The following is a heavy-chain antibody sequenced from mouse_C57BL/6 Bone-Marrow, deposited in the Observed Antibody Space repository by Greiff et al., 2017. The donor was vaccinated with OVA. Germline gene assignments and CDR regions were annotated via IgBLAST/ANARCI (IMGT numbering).Heavy chain of an antibody. D-gene: IGHD1-1*01. CDR2: IYPGNSDT. CDR1: GYTFTSYW. Sequence: VQLQQSGTVLARPGASVKMSCKTSGYTFTSYWMHWVKQRPGQGLEWIGAIYPGNSDTSYNQKFKGKAKLTAVTSASTAYMELSSLTNEDSAVYYCTRRRYYCGSSRIAYYYAMDYWGQGTSVTVSS. V-gene: IGHV1-5*01. CDR3: TRRRYYCGSSRIAYYYAMDY. J-gene: IGHJ4*01.